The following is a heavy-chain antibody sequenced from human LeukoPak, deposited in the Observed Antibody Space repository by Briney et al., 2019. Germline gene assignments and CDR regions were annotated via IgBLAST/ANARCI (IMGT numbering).Heavy chain of an antibody. CDR3: ARDLGSGWYLGY. V-gene: IGHV1-2*02. J-gene: IGHJ4*02. Sequence: ASVKVSCKASGYTFTGNYIHWVRQAPGQGLEWMGWINPDSGGTNYAQNFQGRVTMTRDTSISTAYLELSRLRSDDTAVYYCARDLGSGWYLGYWGQGTLVTVSS. D-gene: IGHD6-19*01. CDR2: INPDSGGT. CDR1: GYTFTGNY.